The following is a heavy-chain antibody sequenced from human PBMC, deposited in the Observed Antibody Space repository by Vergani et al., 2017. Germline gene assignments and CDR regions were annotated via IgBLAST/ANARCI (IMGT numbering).Heavy chain of an antibody. CDR1: GFTFSSYA. CDR2: ISGSGGST. D-gene: IGHD5-12*01. CDR3: ARAPHPGLRSPSSDY. J-gene: IGHJ4*02. Sequence: EVQLLESGGGLVQPGGSLRLSCAASGFTFSSYAMSWVRQAPGKGLEWVSAISGSGGSTYYADSVKGRFTISRDNSKNTLYLQMNSLRAEDTAVYYCARAPHPGLRSPSSDYWGQGTLVTVSS. V-gene: IGHV3-23*01.